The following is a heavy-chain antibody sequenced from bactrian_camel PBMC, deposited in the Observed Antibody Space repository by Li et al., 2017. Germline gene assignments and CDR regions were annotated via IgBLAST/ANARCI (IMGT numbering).Heavy chain of an antibody. D-gene: IGHD7*01. J-gene: IGHJ4*01. CDR2: MYLGGGST. V-gene: IGHV3-3*01. Sequence: HVQLVESGGGSVQAGGSLRLSCAVAGHSYNSYCMAWFRQAPGKEREGVASMYLGGGSTYYVDSVRGRFTLSQDYAKKTVYLQMNSLNAEDTAVYYCAARPWYVSGGACLPTGDFNYWGQGTQVTVS. CDR1: GHSYNSYC. CDR3: AARPWYVSGGACLPTGDFNY.